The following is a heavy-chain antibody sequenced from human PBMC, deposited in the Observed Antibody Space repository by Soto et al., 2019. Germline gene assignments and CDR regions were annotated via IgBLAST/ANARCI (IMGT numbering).Heavy chain of an antibody. Sequence: GGSLRLSCAASGLTFSDRYMDWVRQAPGEGLEWVGRIRKKTNSYTTEYAASVKGRFIISRDDSTNSLYLRMSSLKTEDTAVYYCTTVTTVDYYFDYWGQGTLVTVSS. CDR3: TTVTTVDYYFDY. CDR2: IRKKTNSYTT. V-gene: IGHV3-72*01. CDR1: GLTFSDRY. J-gene: IGHJ4*02. D-gene: IGHD4-17*01.